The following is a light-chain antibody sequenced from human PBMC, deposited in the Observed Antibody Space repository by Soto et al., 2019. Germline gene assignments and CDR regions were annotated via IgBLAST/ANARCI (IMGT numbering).Light chain of an antibody. Sequence: EIVLTQSPATLSLSPGERATLSCRASQNVSSHLAWYQQKPGQAPRLLIYDASNRATGIPARFSGSGSGTDFTLTISSLEPEDFAVYYCQQRSNWPPWTFGQGTKVEIK. CDR3: QQRSNWPPWT. V-gene: IGKV3-11*01. CDR1: QNVSSH. CDR2: DAS. J-gene: IGKJ1*01.